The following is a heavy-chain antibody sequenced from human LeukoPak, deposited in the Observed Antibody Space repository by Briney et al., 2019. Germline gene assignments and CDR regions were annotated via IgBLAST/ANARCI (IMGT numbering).Heavy chain of an antibody. Sequence: ASVKVSCKVSGYTLTELSMHWVRQAPGKGLEWMGGFDPEDGETIYAQKFQGRVTMTEDTSTDTAYMELSSLRSEDTAVYYCAKVGLYYDSSGYFQHWGQGTLVTVSS. V-gene: IGHV1-24*01. J-gene: IGHJ1*01. CDR3: AKVGLYYDSSGYFQH. CDR1: GYTLTELS. CDR2: FDPEDGET. D-gene: IGHD3-22*01.